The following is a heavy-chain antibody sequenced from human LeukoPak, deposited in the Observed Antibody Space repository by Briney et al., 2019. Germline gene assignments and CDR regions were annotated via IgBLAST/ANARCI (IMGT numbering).Heavy chain of an antibody. CDR3: AKDQDTAMVMGDY. V-gene: IGHV3-23*01. CDR2: ISGSGCST. Sequence: GGSLRLSCAASGFTFSSYAMSWVRQAPAKGQEWVSAISGSGCSTYYADSVKGRFTISRDNSKSTLYLQMNSLRGEDTAVYYCAKDQDTAMVMGDYWGQGTLVTVSS. D-gene: IGHD5-18*01. J-gene: IGHJ4*02. CDR1: GFTFSSYA.